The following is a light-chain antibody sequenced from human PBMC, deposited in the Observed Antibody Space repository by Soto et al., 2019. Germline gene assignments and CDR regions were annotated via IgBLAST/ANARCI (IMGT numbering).Light chain of an antibody. V-gene: IGKV1-5*03. Sequence: DIQMTQSPSTLSAFVGDRVTITCRASQSISSWLAWFQQKPGKAPNRLIYMASYLESGVPSRFSGSGSGTEFTLTISSLHPADFATYYCQQYDTYPLTFGQGTKLELK. CDR1: QSISSW. CDR3: QQYDTYPLT. J-gene: IGKJ2*01. CDR2: MAS.